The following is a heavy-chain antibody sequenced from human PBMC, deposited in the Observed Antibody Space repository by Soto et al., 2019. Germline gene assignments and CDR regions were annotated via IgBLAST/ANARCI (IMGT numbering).Heavy chain of an antibody. J-gene: IGHJ6*02. CDR2: IYYSGST. CDR1: GGSISSGGYY. Sequence: PSETLSLTCTVSGGSISSGGYYWSWIRQHPGKGLEWIGYIYYSGSTYYNPSLKSRVTISVDTSKNQFSLKLSSVTAADTAVYYCARVPIYGDYLYYYYGMDVWGQGTTVTVSS. D-gene: IGHD4-17*01. V-gene: IGHV4-31*03. CDR3: ARVPIYGDYLYYYYGMDV.